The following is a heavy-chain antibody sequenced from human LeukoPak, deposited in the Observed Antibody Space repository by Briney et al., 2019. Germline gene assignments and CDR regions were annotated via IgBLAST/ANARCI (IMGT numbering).Heavy chain of an antibody. V-gene: IGHV4-34*01. Sequence: SETLSLTCAVYGGSFSGYYWSWIRQPPGKGLEWIGEINHSGSTNYNPSLKSRVTISVDTSKNQFSLKLSSVTAADTAVYYCARGYSSSWYSGYDYWGQGTLDTVSS. CDR3: ARGYSSSWYSGYDY. D-gene: IGHD6-13*01. CDR2: INHSGST. J-gene: IGHJ4*02. CDR1: GGSFSGYY.